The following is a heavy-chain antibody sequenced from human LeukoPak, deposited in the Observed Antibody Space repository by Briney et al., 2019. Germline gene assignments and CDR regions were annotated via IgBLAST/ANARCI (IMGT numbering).Heavy chain of an antibody. V-gene: IGHV3-9*01. CDR3: AKDISGFLEWYIDY. CDR2: ISWNSGSI. CDR1: GFTFDDYA. Sequence: GRSLRLSCAASGFTFDDYAMHWVRQAPGKGLEWVSGISWNSGSIGYADSVKSRFTISRDNAKNSLYLQMNSLRAEDTALYYCAKDISGFLEWYIDYWGQGTLVTVSS. D-gene: IGHD3-3*01. J-gene: IGHJ4*02.